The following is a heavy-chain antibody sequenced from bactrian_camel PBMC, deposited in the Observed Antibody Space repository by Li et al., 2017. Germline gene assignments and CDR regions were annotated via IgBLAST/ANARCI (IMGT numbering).Heavy chain of an antibody. J-gene: IGHJ6*01. D-gene: IGHD3*01. CDR1: LHTFSHNC. V-gene: IGHV3S53*01. Sequence: HVQLVESGGGSVQVGGSLKLSCTSSLHTFSHNCVVWFRQAPGKEREGVAAIDADGRASIAQSVKGRFTITQDNAKSTLFLQMNSLKAEDTAMYYCAADVCNSATEALVSLRYFAYWGQGTQVTVS. CDR3: AADVCNSATEALVSLRYFAY. CDR2: IDADGRA.